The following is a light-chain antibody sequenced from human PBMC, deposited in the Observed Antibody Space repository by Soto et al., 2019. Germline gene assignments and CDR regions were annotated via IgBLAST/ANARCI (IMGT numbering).Light chain of an antibody. CDR1: SSDVGGYNY. CDR2: DVS. Sequence: QSVLTQPASVSGSPGQSITISCTGTSSDVGGYNYVSLYQQHPGKAPKLMIYDVSNRPSGVSNRFSGSKSGNTASLTISGLQAEDEDDYYCSSYTNISTPIFGGGTKLTVL. J-gene: IGLJ2*01. CDR3: SSYTNISTPI. V-gene: IGLV2-14*01.